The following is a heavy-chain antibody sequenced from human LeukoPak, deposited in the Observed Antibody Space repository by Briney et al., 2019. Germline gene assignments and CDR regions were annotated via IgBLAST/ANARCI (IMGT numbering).Heavy chain of an antibody. CDR1: GGTFPTYI. D-gene: IGHD4-23*01. V-gene: IGHV1-69*02. Sequence: RGSVTVSCKASGGTFPTYIINWVRQAPGQGLEWMGRIIPILGIVNYAQKFQGRVTITADKSTSTAYMELSSLRSDDTAVYYCARPTYVGNPIDDAFDIWGQGTMVTVSS. CDR2: IIPILGIV. CDR3: ARPTYVGNPIDDAFDI. J-gene: IGHJ3*02.